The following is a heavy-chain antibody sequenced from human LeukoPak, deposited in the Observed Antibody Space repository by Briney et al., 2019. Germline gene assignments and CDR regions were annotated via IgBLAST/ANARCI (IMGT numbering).Heavy chain of an antibody. J-gene: IGHJ4*02. CDR1: GGSISSGSYY. CDR3: ARGVSGSASDY. V-gene: IGHV4-61*02. Sequence: SETLSLTCTVSGGSISSGSYYWSWIRQPAGKGLEWIGRIYTSGSTNYNPSLKSQVTISVDTSKNQFSLKLSSVTAADTAVYYCARGVSGSASDYWGQGTLVTVSS. CDR2: IYTSGST. D-gene: IGHD3-10*01.